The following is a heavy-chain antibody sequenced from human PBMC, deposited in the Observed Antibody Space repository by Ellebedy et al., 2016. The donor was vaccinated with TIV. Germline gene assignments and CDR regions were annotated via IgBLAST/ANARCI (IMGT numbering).Heavy chain of an antibody. V-gene: IGHV1-18*04. CDR1: GFTFTSYG. D-gene: IGHD4-23*01. Sequence: AASVNVSCKGSGFTFTSYGFSWVRQAPGQGLEWLAYISGYNGNTNYAQEFQDRVTLSTDTSTGTAYMELRSLRSDDTAVYYCARDYGGNMTLGNWGQGTLVTGSS. CDR2: ISGYNGNT. CDR3: ARDYGGNMTLGN. J-gene: IGHJ4*02.